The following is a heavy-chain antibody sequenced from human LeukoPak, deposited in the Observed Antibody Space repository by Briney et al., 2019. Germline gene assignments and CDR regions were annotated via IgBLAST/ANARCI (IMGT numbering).Heavy chain of an antibody. D-gene: IGHD5-18*01. CDR1: GGSFSGYY. CDR2: INHSGST. J-gene: IGHJ3*02. V-gene: IGHV4-34*01. CDR3: EVDTAMVWAFDI. Sequence: SETLSLTCAVYGGSFSGYYWSWIRQPPGKGLEWVGEINHSGSTNYNPSLKSRVTISVDTSKNQFSLKLSSVTAADTAVYYCEVDTAMVWAFDIGGQGTMLTVPS.